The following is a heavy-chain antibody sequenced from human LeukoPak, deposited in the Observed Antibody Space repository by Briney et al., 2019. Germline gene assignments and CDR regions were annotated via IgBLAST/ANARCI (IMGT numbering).Heavy chain of an antibody. CDR1: GFTFNSYW. V-gene: IGHV3-30*02. CDR2: IRFDGTSE. J-gene: IGHJ6*03. Sequence: GGSLRLSCAASGFTFNSYWMSWVRQAPGKGLEWVAFIRFDGTSEFYADSVKARFTISRDNSQNTVSLQLNNLRIEDTALYYCAKTSLSDPSGHYYYMDVWGKGTTVTVSS. D-gene: IGHD3-3*01. CDR3: AKTSLSDPSGHYYYMDV.